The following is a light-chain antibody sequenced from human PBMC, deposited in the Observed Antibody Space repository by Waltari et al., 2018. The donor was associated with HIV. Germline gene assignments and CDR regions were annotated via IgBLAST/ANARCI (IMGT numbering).Light chain of an antibody. CDR2: RVS. J-gene: IGKJ3*01. V-gene: IGKV1-5*03. CDR1: QSTSRW. Sequence: DIQMTQSPSTLSASVGDRVTITCRASQSTSRWLAWYQQKPVQAPKLLISRVSNLESGVPSRVSGSGSGTEFTLTISSLQPDDIAVYYCQQYNNYLFTFGPGTKVDIK. CDR3: QQYNNYLFT.